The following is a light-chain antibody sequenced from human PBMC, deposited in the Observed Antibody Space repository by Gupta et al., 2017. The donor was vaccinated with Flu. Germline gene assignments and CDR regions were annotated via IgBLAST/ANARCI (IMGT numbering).Light chain of an antibody. CDR3: QQDSTSPLT. CDR2: KAS. Sequence: DIQITQSPSTLCASVGNRVTITCQPRQSISSWLAWYQQKPGKAPKILIEKASNLERGVPWRFSGSGSGTEFTLTISSRQPDDFADYYCQQDSTSPLTFGGGTKVEIE. CDR1: QSISSW. V-gene: IGKV1-5*03. J-gene: IGKJ4*01.